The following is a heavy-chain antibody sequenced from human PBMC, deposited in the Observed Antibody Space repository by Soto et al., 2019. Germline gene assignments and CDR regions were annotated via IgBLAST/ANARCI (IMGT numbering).Heavy chain of an antibody. J-gene: IGHJ4*02. Sequence: QVQLQQWGAGLLKPSETLSLNCAVTGGSLSGYYWSWIRQPPGKGLEWIGEVKDGGHTNYSPSLRGRVTISPDTSNNHFSLRLNSVTAADTGVYYCARGQEGVVATHWDQGSLVTVSS. CDR1: GGSLSGYY. D-gene: IGHD5-12*01. CDR2: VKDGGHT. V-gene: IGHV4-34*01. CDR3: ARGQEGVVATH.